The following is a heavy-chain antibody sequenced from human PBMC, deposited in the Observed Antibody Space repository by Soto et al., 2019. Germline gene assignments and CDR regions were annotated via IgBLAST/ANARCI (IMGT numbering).Heavy chain of an antibody. CDR1: GYSISSGYY. CDR2: IYHSGST. V-gene: IGHV4-38-2*02. D-gene: IGHD3-3*01. CDR3: ARDFSGRITIFGVAPGPWFDP. J-gene: IGHJ5*02. Sequence: PSETLSLTCAVSGYSISSGYYWGWIRQPPGKGLEWIGSIYHSGSTYYNPSLKSRVTISVDTSKNQFSLKLSSVTAADTAVYYCARDFSGRITIFGVAPGPWFDPW.